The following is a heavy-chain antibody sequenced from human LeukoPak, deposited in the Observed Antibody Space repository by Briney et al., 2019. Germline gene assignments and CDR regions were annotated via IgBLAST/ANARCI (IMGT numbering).Heavy chain of an antibody. CDR3: ARGRPPYYYDSSGYYCYY. V-gene: IGHV4-34*01. CDR1: GGSFSGYY. Sequence: SETLSLTCAVYGGSFSGYYWSWIRQPPGKGLEWIGEINHSGSTNYNPSLKSRVTISVDTSKSQFSLKLSSVTAADTAVYYCARGRPPYYYDSSGYYCYYWGQGTLVTVSS. CDR2: INHSGST. J-gene: IGHJ4*02. D-gene: IGHD3-22*01.